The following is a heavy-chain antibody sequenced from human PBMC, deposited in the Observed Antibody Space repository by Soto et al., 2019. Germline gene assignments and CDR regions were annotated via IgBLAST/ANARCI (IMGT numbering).Heavy chain of an antibody. CDR2: ISSSGSPI. V-gene: IGHV3-48*03. CDR3: ARSWGVYCSSTSCYSHWLET. D-gene: IGHD2-2*02. Sequence: GSLRLSCSSSGFTFISYEINFVRQSPGKGLYWVSYISSSGSPIYYADSVKGRFTISRDNAKNSLYLQMNSLRAEDTAVYYCARSWGVYCSSTSCYSHWLETWGQGTLV. CDR1: GFTFISYE. J-gene: IGHJ5*02.